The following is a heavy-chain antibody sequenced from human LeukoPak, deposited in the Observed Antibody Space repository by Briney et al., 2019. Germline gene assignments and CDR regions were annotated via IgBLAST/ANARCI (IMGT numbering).Heavy chain of an antibody. CDR2: INPSSGVT. J-gene: IGHJ6*03. CDR3: ARDGWYISYMDV. CDR1: GYTFTSYY. D-gene: IGHD6-19*01. Sequence: ASVKVSCKASGYTFTSYYMHWVRQAPGQGLEWMGWINPSSGVTNYAQKFQGRVTMTRDTSISTAYMELSRLRSDDTAVYYCARDGWYISYMDVWGKGTTVTVSS. V-gene: IGHV1-2*02.